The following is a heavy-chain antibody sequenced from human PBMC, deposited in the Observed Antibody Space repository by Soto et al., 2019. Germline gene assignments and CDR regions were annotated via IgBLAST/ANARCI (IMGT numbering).Heavy chain of an antibody. D-gene: IGHD3-10*01. V-gene: IGHV4-59*01. Sequence: QVQLQESGPGLVKPSETLSLTCTVSGGSISSYYWSWIRQPPGKGLEWIGYIYYSGRTNYNPSLKSRVTISVDTSKNQFSLKLSSVTAADTAVYYCARALGGGVIIWGAFDIWGQGTMVTVSS. CDR2: IYYSGRT. CDR1: GGSISSYY. J-gene: IGHJ3*02. CDR3: ARALGGGVIIWGAFDI.